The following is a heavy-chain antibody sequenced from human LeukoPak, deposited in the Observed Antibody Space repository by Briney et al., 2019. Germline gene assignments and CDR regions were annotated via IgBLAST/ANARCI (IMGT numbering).Heavy chain of an antibody. D-gene: IGHD2-15*01. J-gene: IGHJ1*01. CDR1: GGSFSSGSYY. CDR2: VFTSGST. Sequence: SETLSLTCTVSGGSFSSGSYYWTWIRQPAGKGLELIGRVFTSGSTNYNPSLKSRVTISVDTSKNQFSLKLSSVTAADTAVYCCARDDCSGGSCYHSGWGQGTLVTVSS. CDR3: ARDDCSGGSCYHSG. V-gene: IGHV4-61*02.